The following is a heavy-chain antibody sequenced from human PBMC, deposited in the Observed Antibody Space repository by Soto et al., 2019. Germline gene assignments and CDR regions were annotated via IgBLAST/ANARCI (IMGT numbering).Heavy chain of an antibody. V-gene: IGHV1-18*04. Sequence: QVQLVASGAEVKKPGASVKVSCKASGYTFTDYGISWVRQAPGQGLEWMGWISGYNGNTKYAQKFQGRVTMTTDTPTNTAYMELRSLRSDDTAVYYCARDREYYYDSSGNYYYHYGLDVWGQGTTVTVS. D-gene: IGHD3-22*01. CDR1: GYTFTDYG. J-gene: IGHJ6*02. CDR3: ARDREYYYDSSGNYYYHYGLDV. CDR2: ISGYNGNT.